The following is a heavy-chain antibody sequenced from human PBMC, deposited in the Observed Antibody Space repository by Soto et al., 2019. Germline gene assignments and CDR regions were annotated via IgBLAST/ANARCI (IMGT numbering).Heavy chain of an antibody. CDR2: ISYDGSNK. J-gene: IGHJ6*02. CDR3: ARARGYSGYDLSYYYGLDV. D-gene: IGHD5-12*01. V-gene: IGHV3-30-3*01. Sequence: PGGSLRLSCAASGFTFSSYAMHWVRQAPGKGLEWVAVISYDGSNKYYADSVKGRFTISRDNSKNTLYLQMNSLRAEDTAVYYCARARGYSGYDLSYYYGLDVWGQGTTVTVSS. CDR1: GFTFSSYA.